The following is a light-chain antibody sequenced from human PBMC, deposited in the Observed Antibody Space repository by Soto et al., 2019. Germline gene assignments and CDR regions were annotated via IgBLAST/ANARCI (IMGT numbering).Light chain of an antibody. V-gene: IGKV3-11*01. CDR1: QSVSSY. J-gene: IGKJ4*01. Sequence: EIVLTQSPATLSLSPGERATLSCRASQSVSSYLAWYQQKPGQAPRLLIYDASNRATGIPARFSGSGSGTDFTLTISSLEPEDLAVYYCQQRSNWPRKLTFGGGTKVDIK. CDR3: QQRSNWPRKLT. CDR2: DAS.